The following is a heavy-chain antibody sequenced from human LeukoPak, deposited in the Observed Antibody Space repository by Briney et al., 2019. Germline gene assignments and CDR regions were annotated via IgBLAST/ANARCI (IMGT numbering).Heavy chain of an antibody. V-gene: IGHV4-59*11. CDR1: GGSISSHY. CDR3: ARVLGSSWYNYYYYMDV. CDR2: IYYSGST. Sequence: PSETLSLTCTVSGGSISSHYWSWIRQPPGKGLEWIGYIYYSGSTNYNPSLKSRVTISVDTSKNQFSLKLSSVTAADTAVYYCARVLGSSWYNYYYYMDVWGKGTTVTVSS. J-gene: IGHJ6*03. D-gene: IGHD6-13*01.